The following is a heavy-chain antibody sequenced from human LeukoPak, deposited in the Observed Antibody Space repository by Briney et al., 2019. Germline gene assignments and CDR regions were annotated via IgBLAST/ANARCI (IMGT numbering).Heavy chain of an antibody. V-gene: IGHV4-34*01. D-gene: IGHD3-9*01. Sequence: SETLSLTCAVYGGSFSGYYWSWIRQPPGKGLEWIGEINHSGSTNYNPSLKSRVTISVDTSKNQFSLKLSSVTAADTAVYYCARFLRYRTGRWYYYMDVWGKGTTVTISS. CDR2: INHSGST. CDR3: ARFLRYRTGRWYYYMDV. CDR1: GGSFSGYY. J-gene: IGHJ6*03.